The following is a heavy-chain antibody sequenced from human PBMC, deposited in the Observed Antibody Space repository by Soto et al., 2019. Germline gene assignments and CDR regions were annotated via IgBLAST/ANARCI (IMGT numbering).Heavy chain of an antibody. CDR2: TYYRSKWYN. CDR3: AIHSSGWFNFDH. D-gene: IGHD6-19*01. Sequence: SQTLSLTCAISGDSVSSNSAAWNWIRQSPSRGLEWLGRTYYRSKWYNDYAVSVKSRITINSDTSQNQCSLQLKSVTPEDTAVYYCAIHSSGWFNFDHWGQGALVTVSS. CDR1: GDSVSSNSAA. V-gene: IGHV6-1*01. J-gene: IGHJ4*02.